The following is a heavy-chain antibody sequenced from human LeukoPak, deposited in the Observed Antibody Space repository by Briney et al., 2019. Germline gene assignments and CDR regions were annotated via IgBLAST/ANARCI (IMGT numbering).Heavy chain of an antibody. CDR2: LSYTGKT. Sequence: PSETLPLTCNVSGVSVSTSHWNWIRQRPGKGLEWIGCLSYTGKTDYNPSLKSRVSISLGSSNNHFPLKLTSVTAADTAVYYCSEGYFEPFDHWGQGILVTVSS. D-gene: IGHD2/OR15-2a*01. J-gene: IGHJ4*02. CDR3: SEGYFEPFDH. V-gene: IGHV4-59*02. CDR1: GVSVSTSH.